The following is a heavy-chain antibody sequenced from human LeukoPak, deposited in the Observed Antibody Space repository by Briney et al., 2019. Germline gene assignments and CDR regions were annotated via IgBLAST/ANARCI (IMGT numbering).Heavy chain of an antibody. D-gene: IGHD5-18*01. CDR2: IRSKAYGGTT. Sequence: PGRSLRLSCTASGFTLGDYAMSWVRQAPGKGVEWAGCIRSKAYGGTTEYAASVKGRFTISRDDSKSIAYLQMNSLKTEDTAVYYCGRGYSYGTDAFDIWGQGTMVTVSS. CDR3: GRGYSYGTDAFDI. CDR1: GFTLGDYA. V-gene: IGHV3-49*04. J-gene: IGHJ3*02.